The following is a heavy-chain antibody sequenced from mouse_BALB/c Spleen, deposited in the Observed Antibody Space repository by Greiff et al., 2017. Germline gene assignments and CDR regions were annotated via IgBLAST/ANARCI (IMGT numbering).Heavy chain of an antibody. CDR3: ARFSYFDY. CDR1: GYSFTSYY. Sequence: VQLQQSGPELMKPGASVKISCKASGYSFTSYYMHWVKQSHGKSLEWIGYIDPFNGGTSYNQKFKGKATLTVDKSSSTAYMHLSSLTSEDSAVYYCARFSYFDYWGQGTTLKVSS. J-gene: IGHJ2*01. CDR2: IDPFNGGT. V-gene: IGHV1S135*01.